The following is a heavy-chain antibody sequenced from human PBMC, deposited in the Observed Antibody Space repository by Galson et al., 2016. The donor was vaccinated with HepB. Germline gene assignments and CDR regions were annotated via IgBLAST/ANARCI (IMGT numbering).Heavy chain of an antibody. CDR2: IIPIFGTA. J-gene: IGHJ6*02. D-gene: IGHD2-2*01. CDR1: GGTFRSYA. V-gene: IGHV1-69*13. CDR3: TRDSGVPGSNYTYYYGMDV. Sequence: SVKVSCKASGGTFRSYAISWVRQAPGHGLEWMGGIIPIFGTANYAQNFQGRVTITADESKRTAYMELSSLRSEDTAVYYCTRDSGVPGSNYTYYYGMDVWGQGTTVTASS.